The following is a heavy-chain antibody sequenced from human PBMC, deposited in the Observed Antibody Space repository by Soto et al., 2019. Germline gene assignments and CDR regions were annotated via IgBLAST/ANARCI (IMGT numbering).Heavy chain of an antibody. D-gene: IGHD1-20*01. CDR2: IKSKTDGGTT. CDR1: GFTFSNAW. J-gene: IGHJ6*03. Sequence: GGSLRLSCAASGFTFSNAWMSWVRQAPGKGLEWVGRIKSKTDGGTTDYAAPVKGRFTISRDDSKNTLYLQMNSLKTEDTAVYYCTTGVGLYEPITGTPYGGYYYYYMDVWGKGTTVTVSS. CDR3: TTGVGLYEPITGTPYGGYYYYYMDV. V-gene: IGHV3-15*01.